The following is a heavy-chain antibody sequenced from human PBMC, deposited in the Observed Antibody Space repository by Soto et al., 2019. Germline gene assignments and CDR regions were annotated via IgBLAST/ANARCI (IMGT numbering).Heavy chain of an antibody. CDR3: ARSVDP. V-gene: IGHV4-31*03. Sequence: QVQLQESGPGLVKPSHTLSLTCTVSGCSISSGGYYWSWTRQNPGEGLEWIGYLFYSGSTYYNPSLKSRVTVSVDTSKNQFSLKLSSVTAADTAVYCCARSVDPWGQGTLVTVSS. J-gene: IGHJ5*02. CDR2: LFYSGST. CDR1: GCSISSGGYY.